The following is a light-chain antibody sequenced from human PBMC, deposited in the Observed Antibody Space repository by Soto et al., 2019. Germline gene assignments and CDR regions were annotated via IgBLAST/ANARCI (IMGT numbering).Light chain of an antibody. CDR3: SSYTSSSTPYV. CDR1: SSDVGGYNY. CDR2: DVS. Sequence: QSVLTQPASVSGSPGQSITISCTGTSSDVGGYNYVSWYQQHPGQAPKLMIYDVSNRPSGVSNRFSGSKSGNTASLTISGLQAEDEADYYCSSYTSSSTPYVFGTGTPLTVL. V-gene: IGLV2-14*01. J-gene: IGLJ1*01.